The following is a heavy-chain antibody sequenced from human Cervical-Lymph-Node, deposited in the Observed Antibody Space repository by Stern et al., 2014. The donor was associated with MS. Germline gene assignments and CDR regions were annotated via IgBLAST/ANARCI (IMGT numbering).Heavy chain of an antibody. V-gene: IGHV4-31*03. D-gene: IGHD3-3*01. CDR3: ARVPYDFWSGYYPFDY. Sequence: VQLVESGPGLVKPSQTLSLTCTVSGGSISSGGYYWSWIRQHPGKGLEWIGYIYYSGSTYYNPSLKSRVTISVDTSKNQFSLKLSSVTVADTAVYYCARVPYDFWSGYYPFDYWGQGTLVTVSS. CDR1: GGSISSGGYY. J-gene: IGHJ4*02. CDR2: IYYSGST.